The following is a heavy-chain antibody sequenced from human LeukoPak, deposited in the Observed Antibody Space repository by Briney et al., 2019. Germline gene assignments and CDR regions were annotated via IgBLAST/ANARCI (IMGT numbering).Heavy chain of an antibody. D-gene: IGHD1-26*01. CDR3: ARPRSGSYSFRH. CDR2: FDPEDGET. Sequence: ASVKVSCKVSGYTLTELSMHWVRQAPGKGLEWMGGFDPEDGETIYAQKFQGRVTMTRDMSTSTVYMELSSLRSEDTAVYYCARPRSGSYSFRHWGQGTLVTVSS. CDR1: GYTLTELS. J-gene: IGHJ1*01. V-gene: IGHV1-24*01.